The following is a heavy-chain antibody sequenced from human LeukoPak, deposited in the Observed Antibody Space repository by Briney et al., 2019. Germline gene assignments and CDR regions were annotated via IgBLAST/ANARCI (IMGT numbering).Heavy chain of an antibody. J-gene: IGHJ6*03. D-gene: IGHD1-26*01. V-gene: IGHV1-18*01. CDR3: AREGGVGPTAPPDYYSYQMDV. CDR2: ISPYTTKT. CDR1: GYTFISYG. Sequence: ASVKVSCKASGYTFISYGITWVRQAPGQGLEWMGWISPYTTKTNYAQSLQGRVTMTTDTSTSTAYMELLSLRSGDTAVYYCAREGGVGPTAPPDYYSYQMDVWGKGTTVTVSS.